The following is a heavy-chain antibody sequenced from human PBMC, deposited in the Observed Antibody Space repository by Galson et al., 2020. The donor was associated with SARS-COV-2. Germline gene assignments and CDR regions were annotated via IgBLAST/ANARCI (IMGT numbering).Heavy chain of an antibody. CDR1: GLTFSSHW. CDR2: IYSEGRST. Sequence: GGSLRLSCAASGLTFSSHWTHWDRQAPGKGLVWVSRIYSEGRSTSYADSVKGRFTIPGDHAKNTLYLHMRSQRAEDTAVYYCARGDMRNDYFGYWGQGTLVTVSS. D-gene: IGHD3-16*01. CDR3: ARGDMRNDYFGY. V-gene: IGHV3-74*01. J-gene: IGHJ4*02.